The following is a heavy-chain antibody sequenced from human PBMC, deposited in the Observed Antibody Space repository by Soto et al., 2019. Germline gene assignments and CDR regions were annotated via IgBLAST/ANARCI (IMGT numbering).Heavy chain of an antibody. CDR2: IIPIFGTA. D-gene: IGHD2-15*01. V-gene: IGHV1-69*13. CDR3: ALQGIVVVVAATIPFDY. Sequence: SVKVSCKASGGTFSSYAISWVRQAPGQGLEWMGGIIPIFGTANYAQKFQGRVTITADESTSTAYMELSSLRSEDTAVYYCALQGIVVVVAATIPFDYWGQGTLVTVSS. CDR1: GGTFSSYA. J-gene: IGHJ4*02.